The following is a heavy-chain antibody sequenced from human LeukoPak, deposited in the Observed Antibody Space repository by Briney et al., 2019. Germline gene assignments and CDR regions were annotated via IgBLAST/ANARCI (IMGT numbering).Heavy chain of an antibody. D-gene: IGHD5-24*01. CDR2: IYYSGST. CDR3: ASHSSGAGYSSGYN. CDR1: GGSISSSSYY. J-gene: IGHJ4*02. V-gene: IGHV4-39*07. Sequence: SETLSLTFTVSGGSISSSSYYWGWIRQPPGKGLEWIGSIYYSGSTYSNPSLKSRITISVDTSKNQFSLKLSSVTAADTAVYYCASHSSGAGYSSGYNWGQGTLVTVSS.